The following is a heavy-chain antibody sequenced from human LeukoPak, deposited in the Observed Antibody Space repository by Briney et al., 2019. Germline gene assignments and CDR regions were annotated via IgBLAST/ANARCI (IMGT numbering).Heavy chain of an antibody. Sequence: PSETLSLTCTVSGGSISSYYWSWIRQPAGKGLEWIGRIYTSGSTNYNPSLKSRVTMSVDTSKNQFSLKLSSVTAADTAVYYCARDRRYDSSGYYSTGYYYYMDVWGKGTRSPSP. CDR1: GGSISSYY. V-gene: IGHV4-4*07. J-gene: IGHJ6*03. D-gene: IGHD3-22*01. CDR2: IYTSGST. CDR3: ARDRRYDSSGYYSTGYYYYMDV.